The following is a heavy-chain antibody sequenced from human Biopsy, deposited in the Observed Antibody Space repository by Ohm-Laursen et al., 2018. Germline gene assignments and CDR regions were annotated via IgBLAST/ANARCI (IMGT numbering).Heavy chain of an antibody. J-gene: IGHJ4*02. D-gene: IGHD1-26*01. CDR1: RGTFINYA. CDR2: IIPMFGTA. Sequence: GASVKVSCKASRGTFINYAISWVRQAPGQGLEWMGGIIPMFGTANYAQMFQGRVTISADESTSTSYMELSSLTTEDTAIYYCARGPHSGSHSCFDYWGRGTLVTVSS. V-gene: IGHV1-69*13. CDR3: ARGPHSGSHSCFDY.